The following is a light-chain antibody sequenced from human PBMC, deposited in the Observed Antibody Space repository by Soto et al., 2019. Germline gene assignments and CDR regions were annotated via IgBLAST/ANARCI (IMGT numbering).Light chain of an antibody. CDR2: EVS. Sequence: SVLTQPASVSGSPGQSITISCTGTSSDVGGYNYVSWYQQHPGKAPKLMIYEVSNRPSGVSNRFSGSKSGNTASLTISGIQAEDEADYYCSSYTSSSNYVFGTGTKVTVL. CDR1: SSDVGGYNY. V-gene: IGLV2-14*01. CDR3: SSYTSSSNYV. J-gene: IGLJ1*01.